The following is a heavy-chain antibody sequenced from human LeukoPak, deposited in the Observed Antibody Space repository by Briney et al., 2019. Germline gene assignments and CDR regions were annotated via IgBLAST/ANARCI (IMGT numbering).Heavy chain of an antibody. CDR3: ARVQYEYSNSSGLYY. CDR1: GFTFSSYS. D-gene: IGHD6-6*01. Sequence: WGSLRLSGAASGFTFSSYSMNWVRQAPGKGLEWVSSISSSSSYIYYADSVKGRFTISRDNAKNSLYLQMNSLRAEDTAVYYCARVQYEYSNSSGLYYWGQGTLVTVSS. J-gene: IGHJ4*02. V-gene: IGHV3-21*01. CDR2: ISSSSSYI.